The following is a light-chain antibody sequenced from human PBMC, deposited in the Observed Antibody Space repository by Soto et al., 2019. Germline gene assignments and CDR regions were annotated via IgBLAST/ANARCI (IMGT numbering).Light chain of an antibody. CDR2: GAS. J-gene: IGKJ1*01. V-gene: IGKV3-20*01. CDR1: QSISSSY. CDR3: QQYGSSPWT. Sequence: EIVVTQSPGTLSLSPGERATLSCRASQSISSSYSSWYQQKPGQSPRLLIYGASSRPTGIPDRISGSGAGTDFTLTISRLEAEDFAEYYCQQYGSSPWTFGQGTKVEIK.